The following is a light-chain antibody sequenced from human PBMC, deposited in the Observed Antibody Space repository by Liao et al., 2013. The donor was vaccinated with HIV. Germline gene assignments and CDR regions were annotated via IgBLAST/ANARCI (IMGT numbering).Light chain of an antibody. CDR1: NIGTKS. J-gene: IGLJ1*01. V-gene: IGLV3-21*01. CDR3: QAWDSSTFYV. Sequence: SYVLTQPPSLSVAPGKTATITCGGDNIGTKSVHWYQQKPGQAPVLVIYYDSDRPSGIPERFSGSNSGNTATLTISGTQAMDEADYYCQAWDSSTFYVFGTGTRVTVL. CDR2: YDS.